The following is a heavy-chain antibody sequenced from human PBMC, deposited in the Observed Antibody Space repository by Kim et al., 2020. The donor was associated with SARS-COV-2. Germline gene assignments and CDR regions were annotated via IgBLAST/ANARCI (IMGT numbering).Heavy chain of an antibody. CDR1: GYTFTSYA. J-gene: IGHJ4*02. Sequence: ASVKVSCKASGYTFTSYAMHWLRQAPGQRLEWMGWINAGNGNTKYSQKFQGRVTITRDTSASTAYMELSSLRSEDTAVYYCARGVIAVAGPFDYWGQGTLVTVSS. V-gene: IGHV1-3*01. CDR3: ARGVIAVAGPFDY. CDR2: INAGNGNT. D-gene: IGHD6-19*01.